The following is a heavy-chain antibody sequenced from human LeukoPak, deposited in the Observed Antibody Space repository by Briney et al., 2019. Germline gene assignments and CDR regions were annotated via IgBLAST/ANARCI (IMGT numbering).Heavy chain of an antibody. CDR2: IYSGGST. J-gene: IGHJ4*02. CDR3: ARGGVVTAIGH. CDR1: GFTVSSNY. V-gene: IGHV3-53*01. D-gene: IGHD2-21*02. Sequence: GGSLRLSCAASGFTVSSNYMSWVRQAPGKGLKWVSVIYSGGSTYYADSVKGRFTISRDNSKNTLYLQMNSLRAEDTAVYYCARGGVVTAIGHWGQGTLVTVSS.